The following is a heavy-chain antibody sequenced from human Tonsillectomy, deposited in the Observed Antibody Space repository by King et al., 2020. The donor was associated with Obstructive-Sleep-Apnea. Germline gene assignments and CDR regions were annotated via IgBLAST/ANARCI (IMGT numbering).Heavy chain of an antibody. CDR1: GGSIRNYY. CDR3: ARLDILAELYGLDV. CDR2: ISYSGST. Sequence: VQLQESGPGLVKPSETLSLTCTVSGGSIRNYYWSWIRQPPGKGLEWIGYISYSGSTKYNPSLKSRVTISVDTSKNQFSLRLSSVTAADTAVYHCARLDILAELYGLDVWGQGTTVTVSS. J-gene: IGHJ6*02. D-gene: IGHD3-9*01. V-gene: IGHV4-59*08.